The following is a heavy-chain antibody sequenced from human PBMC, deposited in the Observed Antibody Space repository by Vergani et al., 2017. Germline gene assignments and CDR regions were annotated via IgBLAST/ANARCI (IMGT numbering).Heavy chain of an antibody. CDR3: AEEGGGYCCGGSCDPEY. CDR1: GFTFNSYG. J-gene: IGHJ4*02. D-gene: IGHD2-15*01. V-gene: IGHV3-30*02. CDR2: IRSDESRR. Sequence: QVQLVESGGGVVQPGGSLRLSCAASGFTFNSYGMHWVRQAPGKGLEWVASIRSDESRRYYGDSMEGPFTISRDNSKNTLYLQMKSLRPEDTAVYYCAEEGGGYCCGGSCDPEYWGQGTLVIVSS.